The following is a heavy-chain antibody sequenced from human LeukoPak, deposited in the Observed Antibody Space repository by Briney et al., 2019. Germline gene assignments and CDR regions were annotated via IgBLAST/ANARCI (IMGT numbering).Heavy chain of an antibody. V-gene: IGHV1-69*05. J-gene: IGHJ4*02. CDR3: ARGKGYCSSTSCSGSGLGRFDY. D-gene: IGHD2-2*01. CDR2: IIPIFGTA. Sequence: SVKVSCKASGYTFTGYYMHWVRQAPGQGLEWMGGIIPIFGTANYAQKFQGRVTITTDESTSTAYMELSSLRSEDTAVYYCARGKGYCSSTSCSGSGLGRFDYWGQGTLVTVSS. CDR1: GYTFTGYY.